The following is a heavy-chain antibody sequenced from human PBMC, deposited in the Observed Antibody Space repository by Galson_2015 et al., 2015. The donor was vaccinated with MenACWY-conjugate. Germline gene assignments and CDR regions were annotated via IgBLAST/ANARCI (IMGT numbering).Heavy chain of an antibody. J-gene: IGHJ4*02. CDR3: ARGDLAWAFGLDY. D-gene: IGHD2/OR15-2a*01. CDR2: ITSGSDYI. V-gene: IGHV3-21*01. CDR1: GFTFNTYT. Sequence: SLRLSCAASGFTFNTYTMNWVRQAPGEGLEWVSSITSGSDYIYYADSVKGRFTVSRDNAENSLYLQMNSLRPEDTAVYYCARGDLAWAFGLDYWGQGTLVTVSS.